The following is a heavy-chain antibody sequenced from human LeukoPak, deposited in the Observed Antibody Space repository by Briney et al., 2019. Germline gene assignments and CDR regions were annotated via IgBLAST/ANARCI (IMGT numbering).Heavy chain of an antibody. V-gene: IGHV3-23*01. CDR2: ISGSGGST. J-gene: IGHJ4*02. CDR3: AKDGVSGIAARFDY. CDR1: GFTFSSYA. D-gene: IGHD6-6*01. Sequence: GGSLRLSCAASGFTFSSYAMSWVRQAPGKGLEWVSGISGSGGSTYYAGSVKGRFTISRDNSKNTLYLQMNSLRAEDTAVYYCAKDGVSGIAARFDYWGQGTLVTVSS.